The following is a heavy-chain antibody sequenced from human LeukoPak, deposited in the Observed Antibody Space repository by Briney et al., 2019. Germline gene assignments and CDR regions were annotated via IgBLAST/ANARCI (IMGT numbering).Heavy chain of an antibody. CDR1: GYSFTTYW. J-gene: IGHJ4*02. Sequence: GESLKISCKGSGYSFTTYWIGWVRQMPGKGLEWMGIIYPGDSDTRYSPPFQGQVTISADKSISTAYLQWSSLKASDTAMYYCARHQIVGATRSPFDYWGQGTLVTVSS. V-gene: IGHV5-51*01. CDR3: ARHQIVGATRSPFDY. D-gene: IGHD1-26*01. CDR2: IYPGDSDT.